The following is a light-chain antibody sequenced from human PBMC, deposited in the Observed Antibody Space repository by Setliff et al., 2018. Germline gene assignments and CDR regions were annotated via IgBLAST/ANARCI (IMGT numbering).Light chain of an antibody. CDR2: WAS. CDR3: QQYYTIPRT. CDR1: QNVLYDSNNKNY. V-gene: IGKV4-1*01. J-gene: IGKJ1*01. Sequence: DIVMTQSPDSLAVSLGERATINCRSSQNVLYDSNNKNYLAWYQQKPGQSPKLLLYWASTRQSGVPDRFSGSGSGTDFTLTISSLQAEDVAVYYCQQYYTIPRTFCQGTKV.